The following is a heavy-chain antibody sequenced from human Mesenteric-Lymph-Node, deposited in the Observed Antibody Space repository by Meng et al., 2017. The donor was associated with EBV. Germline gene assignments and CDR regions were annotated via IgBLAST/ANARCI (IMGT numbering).Heavy chain of an antibody. V-gene: IGHV4-34*02. CDR2: INHSGGT. CDR1: DSSFSGCF. D-gene: IGHD4-23*01. Sequence: QAQSQHWEPGLLKPSEPMFSLCSVDDSSFSGCFCGWIRQPLGKGLEWIGEINHSGGTTYNPSLESRVTISVDASKNQFSLKLRSVTAADTAVYYCARGGGVLTPLDYWGQGGLVTVSS. J-gene: IGHJ4*02. CDR3: ARGGGVLTPLDY.